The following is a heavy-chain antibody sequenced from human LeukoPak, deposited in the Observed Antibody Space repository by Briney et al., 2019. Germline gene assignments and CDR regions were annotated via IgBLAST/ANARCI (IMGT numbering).Heavy chain of an antibody. CDR2: IRYDGSNK. D-gene: IGHD6-19*01. V-gene: IGHV3-30*02. Sequence: GGSLRLSCAASRFTFSDYYMSWIRQAPGKGLEWVAFIRYDGSNKYYADSVKGRFTISRDNAKNSLYLQMNSLRAEDTAVYYCARESRQWLVLGGVDYWGQGTLVTVSS. CDR3: ARESRQWLVLGGVDY. CDR1: RFTFSDYY. J-gene: IGHJ4*02.